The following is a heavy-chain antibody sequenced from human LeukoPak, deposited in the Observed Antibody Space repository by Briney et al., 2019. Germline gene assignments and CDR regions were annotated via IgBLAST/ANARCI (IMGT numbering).Heavy chain of an antibody. J-gene: IGHJ6*02. D-gene: IGHD3-16*02. CDR2: INAGNGNT. CDR3: VRYQKITFGGVVGPSVGLDV. Sequence: GASVKVSCKASGYSFINYALQWVRQAPGQGLEWMGWINAGNGNTQYSQKFQGRVTITRDTSASTAYMELSYLRSEDTAVYYCVRYQKITFGGVVGPSVGLDVWGQGTMVTVSS. CDR1: GYSFINYA. V-gene: IGHV1-3*01.